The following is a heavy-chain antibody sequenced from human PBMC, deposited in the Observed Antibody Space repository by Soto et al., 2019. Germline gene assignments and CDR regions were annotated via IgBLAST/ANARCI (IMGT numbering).Heavy chain of an antibody. CDR3: AKDLEVVTAPYYGMDV. CDR1: GFTFSSYG. V-gene: IGHV3-30*18. Sequence: GGSLRLSCAASGFTFSSYGMHWVRQAPGKGLECVAVISYDGSNKYYADSVKGRFTISRDNSKNTLYLQMNSLRAEDTAVYYCAKDLEVVTAPYYGMDVWGQGTTVTVSS. D-gene: IGHD2-21*02. J-gene: IGHJ6*02. CDR2: ISYDGSNK.